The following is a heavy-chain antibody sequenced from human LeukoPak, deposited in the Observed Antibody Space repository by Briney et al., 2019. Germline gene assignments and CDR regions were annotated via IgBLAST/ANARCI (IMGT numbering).Heavy chain of an antibody. Sequence: PGGSLRLSCAASGFTFSSYWMSWVRQAPGKGLEWVANIKQDGSEKYYVDSVKGRFTISRDNAKNSLYLQMNSLRAEDTAVYYCARGGHYYDSSGYRVYFDYWGQGTLVTVSS. CDR1: GFTFSSYW. CDR2: IKQDGSEK. J-gene: IGHJ4*02. V-gene: IGHV3-7*04. CDR3: ARGGHYYDSSGYRVYFDY. D-gene: IGHD3-22*01.